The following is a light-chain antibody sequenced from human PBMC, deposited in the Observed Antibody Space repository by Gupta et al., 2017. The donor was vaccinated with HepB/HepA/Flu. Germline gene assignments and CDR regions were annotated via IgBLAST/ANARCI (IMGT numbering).Light chain of an antibody. V-gene: IGLV1-47*02. J-gene: IGLJ3*02. CDR1: TANIGNNY. CDR3: AARAESNGVWV. CDR2: SNK. Sequence: HSVLTQPPSASGTPGQSVTISCSGSTANIGNNYLYWYHQLPGTDPNLLIYSNKQRPSGVPARSLCSSACKYASPHTLAVRSEDEADDYCAARAESNGVWVFGGGTKLTV.